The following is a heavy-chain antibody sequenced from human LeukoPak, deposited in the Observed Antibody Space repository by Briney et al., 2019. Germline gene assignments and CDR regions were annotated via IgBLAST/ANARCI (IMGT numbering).Heavy chain of an antibody. CDR3: ARTTRYFDWLDKCYFDY. Sequence: ASVKVSCKASGYTFTGYYMHWVRQAPGQGLEWMGWINPNSGGTNYAQKFQGRVTMTRDTSISTAYMELSRLRSDDTAVYYCARTTRYFDWLDKCYFDYWGQGTLVTVSS. D-gene: IGHD3-9*01. CDR2: INPNSGGT. J-gene: IGHJ4*02. V-gene: IGHV1-2*02. CDR1: GYTFTGYY.